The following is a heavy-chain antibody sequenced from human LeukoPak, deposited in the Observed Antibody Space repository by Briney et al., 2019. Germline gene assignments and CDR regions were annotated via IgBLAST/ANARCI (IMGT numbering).Heavy chain of an antibody. CDR3: ARVQIRITIFGVVTPLNFDY. J-gene: IGHJ4*02. Sequence: SETLSLTCAVYGGSFSGYYWSWIRQPPGKGLEWIGEINHSGSTNYNPSLKSRVTISVDTSKNQFSLKLSSVTAADTVVYHCARVQIRITIFGVVTPLNFDYWGQGTLVTVSS. CDR1: GGSFSGYY. V-gene: IGHV4-34*01. CDR2: INHSGST. D-gene: IGHD3-3*01.